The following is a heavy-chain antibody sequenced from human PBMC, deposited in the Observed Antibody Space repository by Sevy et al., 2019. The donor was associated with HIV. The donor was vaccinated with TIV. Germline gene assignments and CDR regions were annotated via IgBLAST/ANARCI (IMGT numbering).Heavy chain of an antibody. CDR2: LSFGCGEI. Sequence: GGSLRLSCAASGFTFSKYSMSWVRQPPGKGLGWVSTLSFGCGEINYADSVKGRFTISRDNSKSSLYLKMNNLRPEDTAVYYCAREGCTKPHDYWGQGTLVTVSS. J-gene: IGHJ4*02. CDR3: AREGCTKPHDY. V-gene: IGHV3-23*01. D-gene: IGHD2-8*01. CDR1: GFTFSKYS.